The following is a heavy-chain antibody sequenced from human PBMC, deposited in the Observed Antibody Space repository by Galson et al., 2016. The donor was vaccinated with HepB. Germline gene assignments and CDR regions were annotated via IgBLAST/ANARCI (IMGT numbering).Heavy chain of an antibody. V-gene: IGHV1-3*01. CDR2: INAANGDT. Sequence: SVKVSCKASGYTFTNYPLHWVRQAPGQSLEWMGWINAANGDTKYSQRFQGRVTFTTDASASTAYMEVSSLESEDTAVYYCATNTLITLGLIANWFDPWGQGTLVTVSS. J-gene: IGHJ5*02. CDR3: ATNTLITLGLIANWFDP. CDR1: GYTFTNYP. D-gene: IGHD4-23*01.